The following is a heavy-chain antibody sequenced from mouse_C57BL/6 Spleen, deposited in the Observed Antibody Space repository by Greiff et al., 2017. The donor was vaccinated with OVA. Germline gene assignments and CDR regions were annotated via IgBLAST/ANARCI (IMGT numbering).Heavy chain of an antibody. CDR1: GFTFSSYA. J-gene: IGHJ3*01. CDR2: ISSGGDYI. D-gene: IGHD4-1*02. V-gene: IGHV5-9-1*02. CDR3: TRATTGGFFAY. Sequence: EVKVVESGEGLVKPGGSLKLSCAASGFTFSSYAMSWVRQTPEKRLEWVAYISSGGDYIYYADTVKGRFTISRDNARNTLYLQMSSLKSEDTDMYYCTRATTGGFFAYWGQGTLVTVSA.